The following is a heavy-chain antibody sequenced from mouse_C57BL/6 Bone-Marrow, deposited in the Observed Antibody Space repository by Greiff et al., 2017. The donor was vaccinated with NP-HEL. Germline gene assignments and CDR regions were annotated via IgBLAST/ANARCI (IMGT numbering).Heavy chain of an antibody. CDR1: GFNIKDDY. J-gene: IGHJ4*01. Sequence: EVQLQQSGAELVRPGASVKLSCTASGFNIKDDYMHWVKQRPEQGLEWIGWIDPENGDTEYASKFQGKATITADTSSNTAYLQLSSLTSEDTAVYYCTTWGDYDYGAMDYWGQGTSVTVSS. CDR3: TTWGDYDYGAMDY. V-gene: IGHV14-4*01. D-gene: IGHD2-4*01. CDR2: IDPENGDT.